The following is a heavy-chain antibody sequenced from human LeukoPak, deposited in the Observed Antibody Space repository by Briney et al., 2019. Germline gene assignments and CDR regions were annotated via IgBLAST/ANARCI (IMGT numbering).Heavy chain of an antibody. D-gene: IGHD4-17*01. CDR3: TRDSNYGDFWY. CDR1: GFTVSSNY. V-gene: IGHV3-49*04. CDR2: IRSKAYGGTT. J-gene: IGHJ4*02. Sequence: GGSLRLSCAASGFTVSSNYMSWVRQAPGKGLEWVGFIRSKAYGGTTEYAASVKGRFTISRDDSKSIAYLQMNSLKTEDTAVYYCTRDSNYGDFWYWGQGTLVTVSS.